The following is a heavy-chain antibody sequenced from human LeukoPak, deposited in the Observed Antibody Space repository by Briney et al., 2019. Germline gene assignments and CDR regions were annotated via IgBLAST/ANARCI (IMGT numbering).Heavy chain of an antibody. V-gene: IGHV4-38-2*01. CDR3: SRGGNFAF. CDR2: MYHSGST. J-gene: IGHJ4*02. CDR1: GYSISSGYY. Sequence: PSETLSLTCAVSGYSISSGYYWGWIRQPPGKGLEWIGSMYHSGSTYYNPSLKSRFTISLDTSKNQFSLNLSSVTAADTAVYYCSRGGNFAFWGQGTLVTVSS.